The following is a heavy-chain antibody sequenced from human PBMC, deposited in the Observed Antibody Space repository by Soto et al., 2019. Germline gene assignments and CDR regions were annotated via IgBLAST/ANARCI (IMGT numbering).Heavy chain of an antibody. CDR3: AKRSIAVAGDYYYYDGVDV. D-gene: IGHD6-19*01. V-gene: IGHV1-69*13. J-gene: IGHJ6*02. CDR1: GGTFSSYG. Sequence: ASVKVSCKASGGTFSSYGISWVRQASGQGLEWMGGIILIFGTANYAQKFQGRVTITADESTSTAYMELSSLRSEDTAVYYCAKRSIAVAGDYYYYDGVDVWGQGTTVTVSS. CDR2: IILIFGTA.